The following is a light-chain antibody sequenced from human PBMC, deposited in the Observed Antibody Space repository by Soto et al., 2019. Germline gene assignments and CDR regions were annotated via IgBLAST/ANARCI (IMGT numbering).Light chain of an antibody. CDR3: QQYNDWLSWT. CDR2: GES. J-gene: IGKJ1*01. V-gene: IGKV3-15*01. CDR1: QSVISN. Sequence: EIVMTQSPATLSVSPGERATLSCRASQSVISNLAWYQQKPGQAPRLLIYGESTRATGIPARFSGRWSGTEFTLTTSSLQSEAFVVYCWQQYNDWLSWTFGQGTKVDIK.